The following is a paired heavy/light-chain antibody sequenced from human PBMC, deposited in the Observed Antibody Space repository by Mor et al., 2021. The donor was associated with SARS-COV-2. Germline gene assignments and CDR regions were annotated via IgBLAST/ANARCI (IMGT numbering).Light chain of an antibody. Sequence: SYELTQPPSVSVSPGQTASITCSGDKLGDKYACWYQQKPGQSPVLVIYQDTKRPSGIPERFSGSNSGNTATLTISGTQAMDEADYYCQAWDSSTASFGGGTKLTVL. CDR3: QAWDSSTAS. J-gene: IGLJ2*01. CDR1: KLGDKY. CDR2: QDT. V-gene: IGLV3-1*01.
Heavy chain of an antibody. CDR3: ARVARDVVVLPAAMGDYYYYYYMDV. Sequence: QVQLQESGPGLVKPSETLSLTCTVSGGSISSYYWSWIRQPPGKGLEWIGYIYYSGSTNYNPSLKSRVTISVDTSKNQFSLKLSSVTAADTAVYYCARVARDVVVLPAAMGDYYYYYYMDVWGKGTTVTASS. CDR2: IYYSGST. V-gene: IGHV4-59*01. D-gene: IGHD2-2*01. J-gene: IGHJ6*03. CDR1: GGSISSYY.